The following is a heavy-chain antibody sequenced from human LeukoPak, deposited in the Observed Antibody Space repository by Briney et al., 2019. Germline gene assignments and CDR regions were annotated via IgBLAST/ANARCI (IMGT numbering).Heavy chain of an antibody. CDR2: ISSSSTYI. CDR1: GFTFSSYS. D-gene: IGHD3-22*01. Sequence: GGSLRLSCAASGFTFSSYSMNWVRQAPGKGLEWVSFISSSSTYIYYADSVKGRFTISRDNAKNSLYLQMNSLRAEDTAVYYCAREKRDSQGLGWGQVTLVTVSS. CDR3: AREKRDSQGLG. J-gene: IGHJ4*02. V-gene: IGHV3-21*01.